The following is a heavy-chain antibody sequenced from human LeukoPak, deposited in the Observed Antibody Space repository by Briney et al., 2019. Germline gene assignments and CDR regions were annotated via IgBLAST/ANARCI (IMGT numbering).Heavy chain of an antibody. CDR3: ARDLGDYVGYDAFDI. Sequence: PGGPLRLSCAASGFIFSTYEMNWVRQAPGRGLEWLSYITGSGGKTYYADSVKGRFTISRDNANKLLFLHMNSLRAEDTAVYYCARDLGDYVGYDAFDIWGQGTMVTVSS. CDR2: ITGSGGKT. J-gene: IGHJ3*02. V-gene: IGHV3-48*03. CDR1: GFIFSTYE. D-gene: IGHD4-17*01.